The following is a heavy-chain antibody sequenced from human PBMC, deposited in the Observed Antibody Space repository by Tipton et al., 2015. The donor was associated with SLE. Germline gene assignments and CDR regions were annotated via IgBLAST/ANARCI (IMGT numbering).Heavy chain of an antibody. CDR3: ARERGANWWFYGAFDI. J-gene: IGHJ3*02. CDR2: IYYSGST. V-gene: IGHV4-59*01. D-gene: IGHD2-8*02. Sequence: LRLSCTVSGGSISSYYWSWIRQPPGKGLEWIGYIYYSGSTNYNPSLKSRVTISVDTSKNQFSLKLSSVTAADTAVYYCARERGANWWFYGAFDIWGQGTMVTVSS. CDR1: GGSISSYY.